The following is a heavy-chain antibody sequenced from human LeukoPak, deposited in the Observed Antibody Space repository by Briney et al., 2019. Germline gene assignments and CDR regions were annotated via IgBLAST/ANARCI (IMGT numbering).Heavy chain of an antibody. CDR1: GGSISSTTYY. CDR3: ARLHWDSGYYYYYMDV. Sequence: SETLSLTCTGSGGSISSTTYYWGWIRQPPGKGLEWIGRIYYSRSTYYNPSLKSRVTISADTSTNQFSLKLSSVTATDMAVYYCARLHWDSGYYYYYMDVWGKGTTVTVSS. J-gene: IGHJ6*03. CDR2: IYYSRST. V-gene: IGHV4-39*01. D-gene: IGHD3-10*01.